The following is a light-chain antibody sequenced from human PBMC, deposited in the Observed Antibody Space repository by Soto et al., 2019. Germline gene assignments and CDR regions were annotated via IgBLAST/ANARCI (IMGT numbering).Light chain of an antibody. J-gene: IGKJ4*01. Sequence: EIVLTQSPGTLSLSSGERATLSCRASQSVRSNYLAWYQQKPGQAPRLLIYGASSRATGIPDRFGGSGSGTDFTLTISRLEPEDFAVYYCQQYASSPLTFGGGTKEEIK. CDR1: QSVRSNY. CDR3: QQYASSPLT. V-gene: IGKV3-20*01. CDR2: GAS.